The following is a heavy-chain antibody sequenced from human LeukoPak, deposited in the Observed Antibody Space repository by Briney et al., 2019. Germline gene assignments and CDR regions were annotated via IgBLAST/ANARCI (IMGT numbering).Heavy chain of an antibody. V-gene: IGHV3-30*18. CDR1: GFTFSSYG. Sequence: GGSLRLSCAALGFTFSSYGMHWVRQAPGKGLEWVAVISYDGSNKYYADSVKGRFTISRDNSKNTLYLQMNSLRAEDTAVYYCAKVQEAPAAIRNYYGMDVWGQGTTVTVSS. D-gene: IGHD2-2*02. CDR3: AKVQEAPAAIRNYYGMDV. CDR2: ISYDGSNK. J-gene: IGHJ6*02.